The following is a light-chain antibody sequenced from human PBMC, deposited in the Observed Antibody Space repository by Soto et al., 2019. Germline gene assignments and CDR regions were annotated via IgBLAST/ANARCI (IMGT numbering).Light chain of an antibody. CDR3: QKYNSSPWT. V-gene: IGKV1-27*01. CDR1: QGISSY. CDR2: AAS. J-gene: IGKJ1*01. Sequence: DIQMTQSPSSLSTSVGDRVTITCRASQGISSYLAWYQQKPGKDPQLLIYAASTLQSGVPSRFSGSGSGTDFTLTISSLQPEDFATYYCQKYNSSPWTFGQGTKVEIK.